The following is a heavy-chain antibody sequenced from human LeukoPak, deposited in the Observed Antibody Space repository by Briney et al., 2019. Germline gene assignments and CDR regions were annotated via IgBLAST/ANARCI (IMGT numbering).Heavy chain of an antibody. CDR1: GGSISSGSYY. CDR3: ARVVGSEKMRDYDFEVPYYYYYYMDV. D-gene: IGHD3-3*01. V-gene: IGHV4-61*02. CDR2: IYTSGST. Sequence: PSQTLSLTCTVSGGSISSGSYYWSWIRQPAGKGLEWIGRIYTSGSTNYKPSLKSRVTISVDTSKNQFSLKLSSVTAADTAVYYCARVVGSEKMRDYDFEVPYYYYYYMDVWGKGTTVTVSS. J-gene: IGHJ6*03.